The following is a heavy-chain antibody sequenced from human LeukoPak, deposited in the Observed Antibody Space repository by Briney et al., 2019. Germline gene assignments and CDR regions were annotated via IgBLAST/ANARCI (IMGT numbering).Heavy chain of an antibody. CDR3: TRSYGPYYFDY. J-gene: IGHJ4*02. CDR1: GFTFSGSA. D-gene: IGHD5-18*01. Sequence: GGSLRLSCADSGFTFSGSAMHWVRQASGKGLEWVGRIRSKANSYATAYAASVKGRFTISRDDSKNTAYLQMNSLKTEDTAVYYYTRSYGPYYFDYWGQGTLVTVSS. V-gene: IGHV3-73*01. CDR2: IRSKANSYAT.